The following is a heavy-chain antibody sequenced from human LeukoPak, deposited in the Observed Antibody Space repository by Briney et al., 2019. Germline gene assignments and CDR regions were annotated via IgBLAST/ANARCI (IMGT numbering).Heavy chain of an antibody. CDR2: IKQDGSEK. Sequence: PGGSLRLSCAASGFTFSSYWMSWVRQAPGKGLEWVANIKQDGSEKYYVDSVKGRFTISRDNAKNSLYLQMNSLRAEDTAVYYCARDLKYNWNDEDDYWGQGTLVTVSS. CDR1: GFTFSSYW. CDR3: ARDLKYNWNDEDDY. J-gene: IGHJ4*02. D-gene: IGHD1-1*01. V-gene: IGHV3-7*01.